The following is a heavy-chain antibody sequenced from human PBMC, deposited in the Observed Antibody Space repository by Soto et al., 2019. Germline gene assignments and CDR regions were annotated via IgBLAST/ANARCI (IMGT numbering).Heavy chain of an antibody. J-gene: IGHJ5*02. CDR2: IYSGGST. CDR1: GLTFGSRA. Sequence: GGSLRLSCVASGLTFGSRAMSWVRQAPGKGLEWVSVIYSGGSTYYADSVKGRFTISRDNSKNTLYLQMNSLRAEDTAVYYCARVKFMMGSGFDPWGQGTLVTVSS. D-gene: IGHD3-16*01. V-gene: IGHV3-53*01. CDR3: ARVKFMMGSGFDP.